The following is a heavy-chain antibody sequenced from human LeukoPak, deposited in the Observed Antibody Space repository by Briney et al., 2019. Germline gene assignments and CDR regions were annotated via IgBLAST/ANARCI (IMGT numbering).Heavy chain of an antibody. Sequence: GASVKVSCKASGYTFTGYYMHWVRQAPGQGLEWTGWINPNSGGTNYAQKFQGWVTMTRDASISTAYMELSRLRSDDTAVYYCARVKIAAAGAFDYWGQGTLVTVSS. J-gene: IGHJ4*02. CDR1: GYTFTGYY. D-gene: IGHD6-13*01. CDR3: ARVKIAAAGAFDY. CDR2: INPNSGGT. V-gene: IGHV1-2*04.